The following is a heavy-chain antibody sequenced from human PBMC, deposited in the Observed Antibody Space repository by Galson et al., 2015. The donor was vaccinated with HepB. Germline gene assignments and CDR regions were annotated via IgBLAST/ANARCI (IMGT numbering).Heavy chain of an antibody. J-gene: IGHJ6*02. CDR3: ARTYYYGSGSYYNLGGMDV. D-gene: IGHD3-10*01. CDR1: GYTFTSYG. Sequence: SVKVSCKASGYTFTSYGISWVRQAPGQGLEWMGVINPRGGSTAYAQKFQGRVTMTRDTSTSTVYLESSSLRSEDTAVYYCARTYYYGSGSYYNLGGMDVWGQGTTVTVSS. CDR2: INPRGGST. V-gene: IGHV1-46*01.